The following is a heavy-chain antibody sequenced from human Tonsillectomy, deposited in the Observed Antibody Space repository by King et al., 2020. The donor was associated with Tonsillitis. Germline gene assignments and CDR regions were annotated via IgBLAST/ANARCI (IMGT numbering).Heavy chain of an antibody. V-gene: IGHV4-31*03. CDR1: GGSMSGGAYY. D-gene: IGHD2-15*01. CDR2: MSYSGDT. CDR3: GGYEGGVFDP. J-gene: IGHJ5*02. Sequence: VQLQESGPGLVKPSQTLSLTCTVSGGSMSGGAYYWSWIRQHPGKGLEWIWYMSYSGDTYYNPSLKSRLTLSIDTSKNQFSLKLSSVTAADTAVYYCGGYEGGVFDPWGQGTLVTVAS.